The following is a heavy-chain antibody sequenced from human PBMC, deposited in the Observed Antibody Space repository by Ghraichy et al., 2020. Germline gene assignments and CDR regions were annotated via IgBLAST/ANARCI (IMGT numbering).Heavy chain of an antibody. CDR3: ASWRYSYGFDY. J-gene: IGHJ4*02. CDR2: INPNSGGT. Sequence: ASVKVSCKASGSPFSGSYMHWVLLSPRQLLEWMGWINPNSGGTNYAQKFQGRVTMTRDTSISTAYMELSRLRSDDTAVYYCASWRYSYGFDYWGQGTLVTVSS. V-gene: IGHV1-2*02. CDR1: GSPFSGSY. D-gene: IGHD5-18*01.